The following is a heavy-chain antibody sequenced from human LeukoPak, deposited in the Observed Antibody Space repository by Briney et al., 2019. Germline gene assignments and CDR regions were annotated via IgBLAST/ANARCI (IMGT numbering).Heavy chain of an antibody. CDR3: ARDTNYYDSSNYFDY. Sequence: ASVKVSCKASGYTFTGYYMHWVRQAPGQGLEWMGWINPNSGGTNYAQKFQGRVTMTRDTSISTAYMELSRLRSDDTAVYYCARDTNYYDSSNYFDYWGQGTLVTVSS. CDR1: GYTFTGYY. D-gene: IGHD3-22*01. J-gene: IGHJ4*02. V-gene: IGHV1-2*02. CDR2: INPNSGGT.